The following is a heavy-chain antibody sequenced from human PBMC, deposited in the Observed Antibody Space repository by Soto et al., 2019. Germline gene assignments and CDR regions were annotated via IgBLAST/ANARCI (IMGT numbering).Heavy chain of an antibody. V-gene: IGHV3-30*18. CDR1: GFTFSSYG. D-gene: IGHD6-13*01. Sequence: AGSLRLSCAASGFTFSSYGMHWVRQAPGKGLEWVAVISYDGSNKYYADSVKGRFTISRDNSKNTLYLQMNSLRAEDTAVYYCAKDWSSWSDYWGQGTLVTVSS. CDR2: ISYDGSNK. J-gene: IGHJ4*02. CDR3: AKDWSSWSDY.